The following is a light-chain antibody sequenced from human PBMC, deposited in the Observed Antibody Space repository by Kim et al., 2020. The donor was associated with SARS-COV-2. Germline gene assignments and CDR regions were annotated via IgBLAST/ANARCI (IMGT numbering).Light chain of an antibody. V-gene: IGLV2-11*03. CDR2: DVT. Sequence: SVTNSCTGTSGDVGVYKFVAWSQQHTGQAPKRMIYDVTKRPSGVPDRFSGSKSGNTASLIISGLQAEDEADYYCCSYTGYYNYVFGSGTKVTVL. CDR1: SGDVGVYKF. J-gene: IGLJ1*01. CDR3: CSYTGYYNYV.